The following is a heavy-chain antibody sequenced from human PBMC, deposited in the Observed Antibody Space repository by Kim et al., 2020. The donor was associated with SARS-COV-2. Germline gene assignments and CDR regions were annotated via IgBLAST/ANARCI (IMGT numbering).Heavy chain of an antibody. CDR3: EMSTMPRVYYYGMDV. J-gene: IGHJ6*02. Sequence: GGSLRLSCAASGFTFSSYAMSWVRQAPGKGLEWVSAISGSGGSTYYADSVKGRFTIYRDNSKNTLYLQMNSLRAEDTAVYYCEMSTMPRVYYYGMDVWGQGTTVTVSS. CDR2: ISGSGGST. V-gene: IGHV3-23*01. D-gene: IGHD3-10*01. CDR1: GFTFSSYA.